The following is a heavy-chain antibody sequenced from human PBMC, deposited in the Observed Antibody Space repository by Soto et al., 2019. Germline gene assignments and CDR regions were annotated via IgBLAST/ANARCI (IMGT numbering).Heavy chain of an antibody. CDR2: IYYSGST. CDR1: GGSISSGDYY. J-gene: IGHJ4*02. V-gene: IGHV4-30-4*01. Sequence: QVQLQESGPGLVRPSQTLSLTCTVSGGSISSGDYYWSWIRQPPGKGLEWLGYIYYSGSTFYNPSLKSRVTMPVDTSKNQCSLKLSSVTAADTAVYYCARAYYGGYDILTGHAPYYFDYWGQGTLVTVSS. CDR3: ARAYYGGYDILTGHAPYYFDY. D-gene: IGHD3-9*01.